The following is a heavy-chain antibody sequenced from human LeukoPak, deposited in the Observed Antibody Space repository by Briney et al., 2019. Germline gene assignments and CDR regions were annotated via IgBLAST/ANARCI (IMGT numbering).Heavy chain of an antibody. CDR3: AVIWAAREQGYYYYIDV. CDR2: IIPIFGTA. D-gene: IGHD6-6*01. J-gene: IGHJ6*03. Sequence: ASVKVSCKASGGTFSSYAISWVRQAPGQGLEWMGGIIPIFGTANYAQKFQGGVTITADESTSTAYMELSSLRSEDTAVYYCAVIWAAREQGYYYYIDVWGKGTTVTVSS. V-gene: IGHV1-69*01. CDR1: GGTFSSYA.